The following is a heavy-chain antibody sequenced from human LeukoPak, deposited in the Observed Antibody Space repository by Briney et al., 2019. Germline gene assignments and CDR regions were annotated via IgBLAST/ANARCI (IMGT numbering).Heavy chain of an antibody. CDR2: INHSGST. Sequence: SETLSLTCAVYGGSFSGYYWSWIRQPPGKGLEWIGEINHSGSTNYNPSLKSRVTISVDTSKNQFSLKLSSVTAADTAVYYCARGRHSGSWLTLHDYYYYMDVWGKGTTVTVSS. V-gene: IGHV4-34*01. D-gene: IGHD6-13*01. CDR1: GGSFSGYY. J-gene: IGHJ6*03. CDR3: ARGRHSGSWLTLHDYYYYMDV.